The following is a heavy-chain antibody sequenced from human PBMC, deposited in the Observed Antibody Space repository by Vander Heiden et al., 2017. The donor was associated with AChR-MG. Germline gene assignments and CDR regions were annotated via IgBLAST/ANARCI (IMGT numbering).Heavy chain of an antibody. CDR2: MFHSGNT. D-gene: IGHD1-1*01. V-gene: IGHV4-38-2*01. CDR3: ARRTTESNFDF. Sequence: QVQLQQSGPGLVKPSATLSTTCAVPGYSMSSGYFWSRIRQPPAKGLEWIGNMFHSGNTFYNPSLKSRITMSGDTSKNQFSLKLSSLTAADTAVYYCARRTTESNFDFWGQGILVTVSS. CDR1: GYSMSSGYF. J-gene: IGHJ4*02.